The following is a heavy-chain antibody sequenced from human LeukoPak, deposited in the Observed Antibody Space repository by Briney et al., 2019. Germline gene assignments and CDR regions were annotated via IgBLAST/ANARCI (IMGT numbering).Heavy chain of an antibody. CDR2: IVSSSTIT. Sequence: GGSLRLSCAASGFTFSSSSMHWVRQAPGKGLEWVSYIVSSSTITYYADSVKGRFTISRDNAKNSLYLQMNNLRAEDTAVYYCASGYSGYDKSFDYWGQGTLVSVFS. CDR3: ASGYSGYDKSFDY. D-gene: IGHD5-12*01. J-gene: IGHJ4*02. V-gene: IGHV3-48*01. CDR1: GFTFSSSS.